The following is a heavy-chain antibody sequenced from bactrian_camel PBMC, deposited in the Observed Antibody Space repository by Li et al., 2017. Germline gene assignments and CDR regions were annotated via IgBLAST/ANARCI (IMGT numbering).Heavy chain of an antibody. CDR1: RSIFTGCG. CDR3: ARDPRDYCSGSVRPDINV. CDR2: IERDGTT. D-gene: IGHD3*01. V-gene: IGHV3S53*01. Sequence: VQLVESGGGSVQVGGSLKLSCGASRSIFTGCGMGWYRQAPGGSRELIATIERDGTTTYADSMKGRFTISQDKAKNTLYLQMNSLKIEDTAMYYCARDPRDYCSGSVRPDINVWGPGTQVTVS. J-gene: IGHJ4*01.